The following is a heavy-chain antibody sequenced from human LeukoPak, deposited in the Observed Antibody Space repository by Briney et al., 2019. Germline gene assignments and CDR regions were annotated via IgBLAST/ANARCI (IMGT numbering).Heavy chain of an antibody. CDR3: AKRGDSSGYPAYFDY. D-gene: IGHD3-22*01. V-gene: IGHV3-30*18. J-gene: IGHJ4*02. CDR2: ISYDGGDQ. CDR1: GFTLSSYG. Sequence: PGGSLRLSCAASGFTLSSYGMHWVRQAPGKGLEWVALISYDGGDQFYEDSVKGRFTISRDNSKNTLYLQMNSLRAEDTAVYYCAKRGDSSGYPAYFDYWGQGTLVTVSS.